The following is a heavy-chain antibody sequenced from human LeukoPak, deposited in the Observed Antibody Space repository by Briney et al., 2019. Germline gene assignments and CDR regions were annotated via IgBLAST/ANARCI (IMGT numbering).Heavy chain of an antibody. D-gene: IGHD2-21*02. CDR3: ARELPRKVTLDY. CDR1: EFNFFSYG. Sequence: GGPLRLSCVASEFNFFSYGMQWVRQAPGKGLVWVSRIFTDGSNTSYADSVKGRFTISRDNAKNTLYLQMNSLRAEDTAVYYCARELPRKVTLDYWGQGTLVTVPP. CDR2: IFTDGSNT. J-gene: IGHJ4*01. V-gene: IGHV3-74*01.